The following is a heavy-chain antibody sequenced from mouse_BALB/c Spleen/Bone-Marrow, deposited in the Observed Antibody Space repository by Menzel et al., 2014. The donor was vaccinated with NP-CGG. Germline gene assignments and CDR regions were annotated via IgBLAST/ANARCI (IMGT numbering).Heavy chain of an antibody. CDR1: GFDFSRYW. V-gene: IGHV4-1*02. J-gene: IGHJ1*01. CDR2: INPDSSTI. CDR3: AREWDWYFDV. Sequence: EVKLMESGGGLVQPGGSLKLSCAASGFDFSRYWMSWVRQAPGKGLEWIGEINPDSSTINYTPSLKDKFIISRDNAKNMLYLQMSKVRSEDTALYYCAREWDWYFDVWGAGTTVTVSS. D-gene: IGHD1-3*01.